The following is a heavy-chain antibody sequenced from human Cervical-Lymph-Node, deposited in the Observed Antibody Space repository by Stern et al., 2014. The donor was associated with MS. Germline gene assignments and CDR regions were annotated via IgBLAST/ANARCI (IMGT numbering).Heavy chain of an antibody. V-gene: IGHV5-51*03. CDR2: FYPSDSDI. J-gene: IGHJ4*02. CDR1: GDSFPRYA. D-gene: IGHD4-11*01. Sequence: EVQLVESGAAVKKPGESLKISCSISGDSFPRYAIAWVRQMPGHVLEWMGMFYPSDSDIRYSPSFQGQVTISADQSISTAYLQWSSLKASDTAIYYCATSLDADYIGYFDSWGQGTLVTVSS. CDR3: ATSLDADYIGYFDS.